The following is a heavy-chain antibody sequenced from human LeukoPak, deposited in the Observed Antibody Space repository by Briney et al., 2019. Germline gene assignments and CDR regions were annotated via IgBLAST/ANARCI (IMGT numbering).Heavy chain of an antibody. Sequence: PGASVKVSCKVSGYTFTSYGISWVRQAPGQGLEWMGWISAYNGNTNYAQKLQGRVTLTRDMSTSTDYLELSSLRSEDTAVYYCARDNSVRDEAWWFNPWGQGTLVTVSS. CDR2: ISAYNGNT. CDR3: ARDNSVRDEAWWFNP. CDR1: GYTFTSYG. J-gene: IGHJ5*02. D-gene: IGHD5-24*01. V-gene: IGHV1-18*01.